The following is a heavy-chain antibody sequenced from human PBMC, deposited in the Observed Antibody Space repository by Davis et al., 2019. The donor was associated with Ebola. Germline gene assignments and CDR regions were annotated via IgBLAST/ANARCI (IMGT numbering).Heavy chain of an antibody. CDR2: ISYDGSNK. J-gene: IGHJ4*02. D-gene: IGHD2-21*01. Sequence: GESLKISCAASGFTFSSYGMHWVRQAPGKGLEWVAVISYDGSNKYYVDSVKGRFTISRDNSKNTLYLQMNSLRAEDTAVYYCAKGDKMIYWGQGTLVTVSS. CDR3: AKGDKMIY. V-gene: IGHV3-30*18. CDR1: GFTFSSYG.